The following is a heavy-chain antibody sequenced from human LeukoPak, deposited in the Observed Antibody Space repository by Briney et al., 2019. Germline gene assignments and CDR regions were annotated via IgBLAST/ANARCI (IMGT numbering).Heavy chain of an antibody. CDR3: ARGKEFSSGWYFDN. V-gene: IGHV3-48*03. Sequence: GGSLRLSCAASGFTFSSYDMNWVRQAPGKGLEWVSYISSSGSGSTKFYADSVKGRFTISRDNAENSLYLQMSSLRVEDTAVYYCARGKEFSSGWYFDNWGQGTLVTVSS. J-gene: IGHJ4*02. D-gene: IGHD6-19*01. CDR1: GFTFSSYD. CDR2: ISSSGSGSTK.